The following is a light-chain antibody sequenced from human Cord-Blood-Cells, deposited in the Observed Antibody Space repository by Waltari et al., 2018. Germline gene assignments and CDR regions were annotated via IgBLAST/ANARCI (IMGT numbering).Light chain of an antibody. Sequence: QSALTQPASVSGSPVQSITISCTGTSSDVGSYNLVSWYQQHPGKAPKLMIYEGSKRPSGVSNRFSDSKSGNTASLTISGLQAEDEADYYCCSYAGSSTWVFGGGTKLTVL. CDR2: EGS. CDR1: SSDVGSYNL. CDR3: CSYAGSSTWV. J-gene: IGLJ3*02. V-gene: IGLV2-23*01.